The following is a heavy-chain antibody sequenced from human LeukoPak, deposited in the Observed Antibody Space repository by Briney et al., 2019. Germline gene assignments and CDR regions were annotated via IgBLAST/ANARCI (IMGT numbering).Heavy chain of an antibody. CDR3: ATDRPTTIFGVTNYFDY. CDR1: GYTLTELS. J-gene: IGHJ4*02. V-gene: IGHV1-24*01. Sequence: ASVKVSCKVSGYTLTELSMHWVRQAPGKGLEWMGGFDPEDGETIYAQKFQGRVTMTEDTSTDTAYMELSSLRSEDTAVYYCATDRPTTIFGVTNYFDYWGQGTLVTVSS. D-gene: IGHD3-3*01. CDR2: FDPEDGET.